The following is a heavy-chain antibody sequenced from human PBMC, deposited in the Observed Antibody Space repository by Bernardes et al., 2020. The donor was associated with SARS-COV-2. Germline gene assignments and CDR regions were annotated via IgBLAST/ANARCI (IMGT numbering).Heavy chain of an antibody. Sequence: GGSLRLSCAASGFTFSSYAMSWVRQAPGKGLEWVSAISGSGGSTYYADSVKGRFTISRDNSKNTLYLQMNSLRAEDTAVYYCAKVGVLHYYYYYGMDVWGQGTTVTVSS. V-gene: IGHV3-23*01. D-gene: IGHD2-15*01. CDR2: ISGSGGST. CDR3: AKVGVLHYYYYYGMDV. CDR1: GFTFSSYA. J-gene: IGHJ6*02.